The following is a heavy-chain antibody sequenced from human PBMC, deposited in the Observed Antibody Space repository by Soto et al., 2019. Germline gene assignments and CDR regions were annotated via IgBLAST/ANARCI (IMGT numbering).Heavy chain of an antibody. Sequence: GGSLRLSCAVSGFTVSNTYMSWVRQAPGKGLEWISVIYRGLATYYADSVKGRFTISRDDSRDTVYLQMNSLTTEDTAVYFCARDRSDSSRADSFDIWGQGTMVTVSS. D-gene: IGHD6-25*01. CDR1: GFTVSNTY. CDR3: ARDRSDSSRADSFDI. J-gene: IGHJ3*02. V-gene: IGHV3-53*01. CDR2: IYRGLAT.